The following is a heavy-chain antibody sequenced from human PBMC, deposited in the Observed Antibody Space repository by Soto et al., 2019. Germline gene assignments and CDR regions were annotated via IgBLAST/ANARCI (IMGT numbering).Heavy chain of an antibody. V-gene: IGHV3-23*01. CDR1: GSTFSSYE. J-gene: IGHJ4*02. CDR3: AKSLNTATSFDY. CDR2: ISVTGDT. Sequence: QPGGSLRLSCAASGSTFSSYEMNWVRQAPGKGLEWVSHISVTGDTYYADSVKGRFTISRDNSKNTLFLQMNILRAEDTAVYYCAKSLNTATSFDYWGQGTPVTVSS.